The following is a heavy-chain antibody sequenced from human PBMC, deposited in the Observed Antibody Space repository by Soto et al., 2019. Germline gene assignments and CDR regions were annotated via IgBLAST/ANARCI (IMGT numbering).Heavy chain of an antibody. J-gene: IGHJ5*02. V-gene: IGHV5-51*01. CDR1: GYSFTSYW. Sequence: GESLKISCKGSGYSFTSYWIGWVRQMPGKGLEWMGIIYPGNSDTRYSPSFQGQVTISADKSISTAYLQWSSLKASDTAMYYCARYCGGDCFTRNGFDPWGQGTLVTVPQ. D-gene: IGHD2-21*02. CDR3: ARYCGGDCFTRNGFDP. CDR2: IYPGNSDT.